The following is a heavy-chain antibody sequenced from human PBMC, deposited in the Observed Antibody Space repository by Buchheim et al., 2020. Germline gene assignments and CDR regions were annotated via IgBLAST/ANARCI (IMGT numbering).Heavy chain of an antibody. CDR3: ANLNGQWQYRDF. Sequence: QVQLVESGGGVVQPGRSLRLSCAASGFTFSSYGMHWVRQAPGKGLEWVAVISNDGSNKYYADSVKGRFTISRDNSKNTLYLQMNSLNADDTAVYYCANLNGQWQYRDFWGQGTL. J-gene: IGHJ4*02. D-gene: IGHD6-19*01. CDR2: ISNDGSNK. V-gene: IGHV3-30*18. CDR1: GFTFSSYG.